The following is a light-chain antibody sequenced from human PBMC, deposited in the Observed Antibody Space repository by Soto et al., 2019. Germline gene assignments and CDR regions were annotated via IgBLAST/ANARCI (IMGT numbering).Light chain of an antibody. J-gene: IGKJ2*01. V-gene: IGKV3-11*01. CDR2: DAS. CDR1: QSVSSH. Sequence: DIVLTQSPATLSLSPGERATLSCRASQSVSSHLAWYQQKPGQAPRLLIYDASNRATGIPGRFTGSGSGTDFTLTISRLGPEDSAVYYCHQRINWPRTFGQGTKLEIK. CDR3: HQRINWPRT.